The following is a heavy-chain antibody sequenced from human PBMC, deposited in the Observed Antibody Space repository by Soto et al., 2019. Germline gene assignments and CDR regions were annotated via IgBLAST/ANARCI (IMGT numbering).Heavy chain of an antibody. CDR2: ISYDGSNK. CDR1: GFTFSSYA. J-gene: IGHJ4*02. Sequence: QVQLVESGGGVVQPGRSLRLSCAASGFTFSSYAMHWVRQALGKGLDWVAVISYDGSNKYYADSVKGRFTISRDNSKNTLYLQMNSLRAEDTAVYYCARDSRGYYGSGSYLLFDYWGQGTLVTVSS. CDR3: ARDSRGYYGSGSYLLFDY. D-gene: IGHD3-10*01. V-gene: IGHV3-30-3*01.